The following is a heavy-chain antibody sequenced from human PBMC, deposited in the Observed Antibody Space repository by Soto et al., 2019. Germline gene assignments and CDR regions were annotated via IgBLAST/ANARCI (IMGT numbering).Heavy chain of an antibody. CDR1: GGSFSGYY. CDR2: INHSGST. V-gene: IGHV4-34*01. Sequence: PSETLSLTCAVYGGSFSGYYWSWIRQPPGKGLEWIGEINHSGSTNYNPSLKSRVTISVDTSKNQFSLKLSSVTAADTAVYYCARGIVVVPAAIGNWFDPWGQGTLVTVS. J-gene: IGHJ5*02. CDR3: ARGIVVVPAAIGNWFDP. D-gene: IGHD2-2*02.